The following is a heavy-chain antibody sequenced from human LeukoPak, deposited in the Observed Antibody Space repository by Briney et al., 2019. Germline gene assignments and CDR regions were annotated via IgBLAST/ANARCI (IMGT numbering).Heavy chain of an antibody. V-gene: IGHV3-74*01. Sequence: PGGSLRLSCAASGFTFSSYWMHWVRQAPGKGLVWVSRINSDGSSTSYADSVKGRFTISRDNAKNTLYLQMNSLRAEDTAVYYCAKSVRVTMIVVVIRHDALDIWGQGTMVTVSS. CDR1: GFTFSSYW. CDR2: INSDGSST. D-gene: IGHD3-22*01. J-gene: IGHJ3*02. CDR3: AKSVRVTMIVVVIRHDALDI.